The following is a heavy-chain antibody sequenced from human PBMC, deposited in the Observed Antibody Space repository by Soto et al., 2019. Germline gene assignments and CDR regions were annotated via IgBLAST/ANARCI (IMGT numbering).Heavy chain of an antibody. CDR2: IIPIFGTA. D-gene: IGHD3-3*01. CDR3: AKGGVVIPIAAVGRYYYYYGMDV. J-gene: IGHJ6*02. CDR1: GGTFSSYA. V-gene: IGHV1-69*13. Sequence: ASVKVSCKASGGTFSSYAISWVRQAPGQGLEWMGGIIPIFGTANYAQKFQGRVTITADESTSTAYMELSSLRSEDTAVYYCAKGGVVIPIAAVGRYYYYYGMDVWGQGTTVTVSS.